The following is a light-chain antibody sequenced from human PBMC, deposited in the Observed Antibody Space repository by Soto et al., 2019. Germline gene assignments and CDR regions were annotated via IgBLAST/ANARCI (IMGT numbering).Light chain of an antibody. V-gene: IGLV2-11*01. CDR1: SSDVGGYNY. CDR2: DVS. J-gene: IGLJ3*02. CDR3: CSSAGSSPV. Sequence: QSVLTQPRSVSGSPGQSVTISCTGTSSDVGGYNYVSWYQQHPGKAPKLMIYDVSKRPSGVPDRFSGSKSGNTASLTISGLQAEDAADYYCCSSAGSSPVFGGGTKLTVL.